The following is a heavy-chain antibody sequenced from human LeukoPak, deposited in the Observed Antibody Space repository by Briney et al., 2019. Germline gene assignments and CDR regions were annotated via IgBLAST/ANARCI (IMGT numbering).Heavy chain of an antibody. V-gene: IGHV3-30*02. CDR2: IRYDGSNK. Sequence: GGSLRLSCAASGFTFSSYGMHWVRQAPGKGLEWVAFIRYDGSNKYYADSVKGRFTISRDNSKNTLYLQMNSLRAEDTAVYYCAKDPPLIVVVPAASSSHKTDYWGQGTLVTVSS. J-gene: IGHJ4*02. CDR1: GFTFSSYG. D-gene: IGHD2-2*01. CDR3: AKDPPLIVVVPAASSSHKTDY.